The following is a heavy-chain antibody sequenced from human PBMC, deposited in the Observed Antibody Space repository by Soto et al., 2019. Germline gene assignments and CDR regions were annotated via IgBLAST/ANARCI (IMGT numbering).Heavy chain of an antibody. V-gene: IGHV4-30-2*01. Sequence: SETLSLTCAVSGGSISSGGYSWSWIRQPPGKGLEWIGYIYHSGSTYYNPSLKSRVTISVDRSKNQFSLKLSSVTAADTAVYYCARGGDLRSWFDPWGQGTLVTVSP. D-gene: IGHD3-10*01. J-gene: IGHJ5*02. CDR1: GGSISSGGYS. CDR2: IYHSGST. CDR3: ARGGDLRSWFDP.